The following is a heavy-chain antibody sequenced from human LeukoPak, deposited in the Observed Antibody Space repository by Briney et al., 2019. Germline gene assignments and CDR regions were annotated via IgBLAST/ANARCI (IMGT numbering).Heavy chain of an antibody. D-gene: IGHD1-26*01. V-gene: IGHV3-7*01. CDR3: ARKDHSVGSSYFDY. CDR1: GFTFSSYW. Sequence: TGGSLRLSCAASGFTFSSYWMSWVRQAPGKGLEWVANIKQDGSEKYYVDSVKGRLTISRDNAKNSLYLQMNSLRAEDTALYYCARKDHSVGSSYFDYWGQGTLVTVSS. J-gene: IGHJ4*02. CDR2: IKQDGSEK.